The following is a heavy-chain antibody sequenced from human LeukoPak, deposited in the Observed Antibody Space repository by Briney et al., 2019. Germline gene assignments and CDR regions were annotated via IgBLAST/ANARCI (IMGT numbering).Heavy chain of an antibody. CDR1: GFTFSDYS. D-gene: IGHD6-13*01. V-gene: IGHV3-21*01. J-gene: IGHJ4*02. CDR3: ARDIAAAGLQSPRIDY. Sequence: GGSLRLSCGASGFTFSDYSMNWVRQAPGKGLEWVSSISSSSTYIYYADSVKGRFTISRDNAKNSLYLQMNSLRAEDTAVYYCARDIAAAGLQSPRIDYWGQGTLVTVSS. CDR2: ISSSSTYI.